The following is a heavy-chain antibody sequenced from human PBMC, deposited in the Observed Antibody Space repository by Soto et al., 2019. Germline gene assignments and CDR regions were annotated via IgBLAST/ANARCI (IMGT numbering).Heavy chain of an antibody. Sequence: PSETLSLTCTVSGGSTSSGGYYWSWIRQHPGKGLEWIGYIYYSGSTYYNPSLKSRVTISVDTSKNQFSLKPSSVTAADTAVYYCARDWGXYTAMVKRSGYYYGMDVWGQGTTVTVSS. D-gene: IGHD5-18*01. J-gene: IGHJ6*02. CDR1: GGSTSSGGYY. V-gene: IGHV4-31*03. CDR3: ARDWGXYTAMVKRSGYYYGMDV. CDR2: IYYSGST.